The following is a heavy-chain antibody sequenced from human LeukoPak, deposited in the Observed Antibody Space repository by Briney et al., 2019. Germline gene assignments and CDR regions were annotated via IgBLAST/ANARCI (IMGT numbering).Heavy chain of an antibody. CDR1: GFTFGTYT. CDR2: ISTYNGDT. CDR3: AASYSSSWYYYYYMDV. J-gene: IGHJ6*03. V-gene: IGHV1-18*01. D-gene: IGHD6-13*01. Sequence: ASVKVSCKASGFTFGTYTISWVRQAPGQGLEWMGCISTYNGDTNYAQNLQGRVTMTTDPSTNTAYMELRSLRSDDTAVYYCAASYSSSWYYYYYMDVWGKGTTVTVSS.